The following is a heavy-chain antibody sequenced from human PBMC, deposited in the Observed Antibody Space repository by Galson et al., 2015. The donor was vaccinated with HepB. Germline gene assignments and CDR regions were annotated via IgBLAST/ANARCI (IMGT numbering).Heavy chain of an antibody. Sequence: PALVKPTQTLTLTCTFSGFSLKTRGMRVSWVRQPPGKALEWLARIDWDDDKYYSPSLKTRLTISKDTSKNQVVLIMTNVDLVDTATYYCTQMEYYYSSASQGFDIWGQGTMVTVSS. CDR1: GFSLKTRGMR. CDR3: TQMEYYYSSASQGFDI. V-gene: IGHV2-70*04. D-gene: IGHD3-10*01. J-gene: IGHJ3*02. CDR2: IDWDDDK.